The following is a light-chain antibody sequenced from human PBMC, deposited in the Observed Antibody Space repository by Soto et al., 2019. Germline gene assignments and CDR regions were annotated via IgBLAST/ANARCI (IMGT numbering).Light chain of an antibody. CDR3: NSYAGRHIPVL. V-gene: IGLV2-8*01. Sequence: QSALTQPPSASGSPGQTVTISCTGTSSDVGGYNFVSWYQQRPGKAPKLMIYDVTERPSGVPDRFSGSKSGNTASLTDSELQGEDEADYYCNSYAGRHIPVLFGGETNLTVL. CDR1: SSDVGGYNF. CDR2: DVT. J-gene: IGLJ2*01.